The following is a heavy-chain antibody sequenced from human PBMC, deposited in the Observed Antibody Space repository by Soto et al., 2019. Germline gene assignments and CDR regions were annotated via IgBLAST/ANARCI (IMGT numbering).Heavy chain of an antibody. CDR3: ARYRTHESGGIFSGDAFDI. V-gene: IGHV3-21*01. CDR1: GFTFSSYS. CDR2: ISSSSSYI. D-gene: IGHD2-15*01. J-gene: IGHJ3*02. Sequence: EVQLVESGGGLVKPGGSLRLSCAASGFTFSSYSMNWVRQAPGKGLEWVSSISSSSSYIYYADSVKGRFTISRDNAKNSLYLQMNSLRAEDTAVYYCARYRTHESGGIFSGDAFDIWGQGSMVTVSS.